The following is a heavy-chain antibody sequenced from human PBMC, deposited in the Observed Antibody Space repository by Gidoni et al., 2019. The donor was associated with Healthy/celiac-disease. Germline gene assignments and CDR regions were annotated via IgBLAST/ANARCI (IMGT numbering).Heavy chain of an antibody. V-gene: IGHV3-23*01. J-gene: IGHJ4*02. Sequence: EVQMWESGGGVVQSGGSMRLSCAAAGFTVSSYAMSWVRQAPGEGLAWVSGISGIGGSTSYADSVKGRFSISRDNSKNTLYLQMNSLRAEDTSVYYCALSSGWPFFDYWGQGTLVTVSS. CDR2: ISGIGGST. CDR3: ALSSGWPFFDY. D-gene: IGHD6-19*01. CDR1: GFTVSSYA.